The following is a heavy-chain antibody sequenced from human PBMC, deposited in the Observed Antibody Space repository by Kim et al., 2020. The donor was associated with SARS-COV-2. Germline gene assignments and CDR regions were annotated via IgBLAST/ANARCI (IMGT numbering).Heavy chain of an antibody. V-gene: IGHV3-33*06. Sequence: KGRFTISRDNSKNTLYLQMNSLRAEDTAVYYCAKDLRVLRYFVLEGGMDVWGQGTTVTVSS. CDR3: AKDLRVLRYFVLEGGMDV. D-gene: IGHD3-9*01. J-gene: IGHJ6*02.